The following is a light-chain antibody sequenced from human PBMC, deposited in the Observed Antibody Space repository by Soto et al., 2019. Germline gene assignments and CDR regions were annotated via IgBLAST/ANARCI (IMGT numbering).Light chain of an antibody. CDR2: AAS. V-gene: IGKV1-17*01. J-gene: IGKJ4*01. CDR1: QGIGNG. CDR3: LQHNNYPLT. Sequence: DIQMTQSPSSLSASLGDRVTITCRASQGIGNGLGWYQQKPGKAPKRLIYAASTLQSGVPSRFSGSGSGTEFTLTISSLQPEDFATYYCLQHNNYPLTFGGGTKVDIK.